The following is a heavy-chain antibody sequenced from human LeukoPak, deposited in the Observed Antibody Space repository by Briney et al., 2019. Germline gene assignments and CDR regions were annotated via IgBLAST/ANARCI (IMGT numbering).Heavy chain of an antibody. CDR2: INPSGGST. Sequence: ASVKVSCKASGYTFTSYYMHWVRQAPGQGLEWMGIINPSGGSTSYAQKFQGRVTMTRDTSTSTVYMELSRLRSEDTAVYYCARDLFLELGYCSGGSCYGPGYWGQGTLVTVSS. V-gene: IGHV1-46*01. D-gene: IGHD2-15*01. CDR1: GYTFTSYY. CDR3: ARDLFLELGYCSGGSCYGPGY. J-gene: IGHJ4*02.